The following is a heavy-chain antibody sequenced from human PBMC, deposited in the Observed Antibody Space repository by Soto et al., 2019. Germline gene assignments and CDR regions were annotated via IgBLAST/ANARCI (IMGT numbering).Heavy chain of an antibody. CDR2: ITPLFGIP. CDR3: ARDTHSAGGWFDT. D-gene: IGHD2-15*01. V-gene: IGHV1-69*17. Sequence: QVQLVQSGAEVKKPGSSVNVSCKASGGTSRSLSITWVRQAPGQGLEWMGGITPLFGIPNYPKKFQGRLTITADKSTGTAYLELSSLRSEDTAVYYCARDTHSAGGWFDTWGRGTLVTVSS. CDR1: GGTSRSLS. J-gene: IGHJ5*02.